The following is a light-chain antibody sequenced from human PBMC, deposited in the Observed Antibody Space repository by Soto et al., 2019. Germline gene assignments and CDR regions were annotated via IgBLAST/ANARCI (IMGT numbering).Light chain of an antibody. Sequence: DIQMTQSPSSLSASVGGRVTITCRTSQSISTSLNWYQQKAGKAPKLLIYGASTLQSGVPLRFSGSESGTDFTLTISSLQPEDSASYYCQQYYNSVLTFGGGTKVDIK. CDR1: QSISTS. V-gene: IGKV1-39*01. J-gene: IGKJ4*01. CDR2: GAS. CDR3: QQYYNSVLT.